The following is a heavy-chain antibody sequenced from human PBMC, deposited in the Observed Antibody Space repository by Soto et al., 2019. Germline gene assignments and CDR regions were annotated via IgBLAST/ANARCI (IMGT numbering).Heavy chain of an antibody. J-gene: IGHJ5*02. CDR1: GFTFSSYA. D-gene: IGHD5-12*01. V-gene: IGHV3-30-3*01. CDR2: ISYDGSNK. CDR3: ATDSGYDRLHGFDP. Sequence: QVQLVESGGGVVQPGRSLRLSCAASGFTFSSYAMHWVRQAPGKGLEWVAVISYDGSNKYYADSVKGRFTISRDNSKNTLYLQMNSLRAEDTAVYYCATDSGYDRLHGFDPWGQGTLVTVSS.